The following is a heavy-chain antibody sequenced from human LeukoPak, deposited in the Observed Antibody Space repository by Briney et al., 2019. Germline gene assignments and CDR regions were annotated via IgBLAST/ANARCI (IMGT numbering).Heavy chain of an antibody. D-gene: IGHD6-19*01. V-gene: IGHV3-21*01. J-gene: IGHJ3*02. CDR2: ISSSSSYM. CDR1: GFTFGSYN. Sequence: DPGGPLRLSCAASGFTFGSYNMNWVRQAPGKGLEWVSSISSSSSYMYSADSVKGRYTISRDNAKDSLYLQMNGLRAEDTAIYKCARDLPQPTSGWFENAGAAFDIWGQGAMVTVSS. CDR3: ARDLPQPTSGWFENAGAAFDI.